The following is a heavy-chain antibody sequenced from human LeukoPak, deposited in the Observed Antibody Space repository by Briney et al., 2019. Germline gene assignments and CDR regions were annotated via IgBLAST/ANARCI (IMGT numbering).Heavy chain of an antibody. Sequence: GGSLRLSCAASGFTFSSYSMNWVRQAPGKGLEWVSSISSSSSYIYYADSVKGRFTISRDNAKNSLYLQTNSLRAEDTAVYYCARGYSSGWYSGTNWFDPWGQGTLVTVSS. CDR3: ARGYSSGWYSGTNWFDP. D-gene: IGHD6-19*01. J-gene: IGHJ5*02. CDR2: ISSSSSYI. V-gene: IGHV3-21*01. CDR1: GFTFSSYS.